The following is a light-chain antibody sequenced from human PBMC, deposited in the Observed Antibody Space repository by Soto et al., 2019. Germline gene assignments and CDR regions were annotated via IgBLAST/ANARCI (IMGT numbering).Light chain of an antibody. Sequence: ILVTQSPLSLPVTPGEPASISCRSSQSLLHANGYNYLDWYLQKPGQSPQLLIYVGSSRSSGVPDRFRGSGSGTDCTLKISRVEAEDAWVYYGMQTLQAPYTCGQGTKLEIK. CDR2: VGS. CDR3: MQTLQAPYT. V-gene: IGKV2-28*01. CDR1: QSLLHANGYNY. J-gene: IGKJ2*01.